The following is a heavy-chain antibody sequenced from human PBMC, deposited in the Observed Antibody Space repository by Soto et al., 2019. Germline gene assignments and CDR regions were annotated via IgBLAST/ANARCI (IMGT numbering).Heavy chain of an antibody. V-gene: IGHV3-48*01. J-gene: IGHJ2*01. CDR2: ISSSSSTV. CDR1: GFQFSSYS. CDR3: ARVDSYWYFDL. D-gene: IGHD2-2*03. Sequence: GGSLRLSWAASGFQFSSYSMNWVRQAPGKGLEWVSYISSSSSTVYYADSVKGRFTMSRDNAKKSLYLQMNSLRAEDTAVYYCARVDSYWYFDLWGRGTLVTSPQ.